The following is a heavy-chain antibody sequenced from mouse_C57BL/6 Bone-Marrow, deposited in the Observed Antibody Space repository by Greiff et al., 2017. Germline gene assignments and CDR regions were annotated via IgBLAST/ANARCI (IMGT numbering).Heavy chain of an antibody. CDR2: IYPGDGDT. CDR1: GYAFSSSW. Sequence: VQLQQSGPALVKPGASVKISCKASGYAFSSSWMHWVKQTPGKGLEWIGRIYPGDGDTNYNGKFKGKDTLTADKSSSTAYRQLSSLTSEDSAVYVCARDGSYYFRHWGELTPPT. J-gene: IGHJ2*01. V-gene: IGHV1-82*01. CDR3: ARDGSYYFRH. D-gene: IGHD1-1*01.